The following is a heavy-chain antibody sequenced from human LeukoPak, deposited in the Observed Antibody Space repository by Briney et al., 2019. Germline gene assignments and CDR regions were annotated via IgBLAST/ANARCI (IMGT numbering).Heavy chain of an antibody. V-gene: IGHV5-51*01. CDR3: ARLSFLAYYDYVWGGYRAKDY. Sequence: GESLKISCKGSGYSFTSYWIGWVRQMPGKGLEWMGIIYPGDSDTRYSPSFQGQVTISADKSISTAYLQWSSLKASDTAMYYCARLSFLAYYDYVWGGYRAKDYWGQGTLVTVSS. CDR1: GYSFTSYW. CDR2: IYPGDSDT. J-gene: IGHJ4*02. D-gene: IGHD3-16*02.